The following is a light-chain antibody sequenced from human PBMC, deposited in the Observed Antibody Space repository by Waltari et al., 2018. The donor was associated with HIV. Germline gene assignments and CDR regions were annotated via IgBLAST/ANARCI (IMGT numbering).Light chain of an antibody. CDR3: SSYTSSSTVV. V-gene: IGLV2-14*01. J-gene: IGLJ2*01. CDR1: SRDVGGYKY. Sequence: QSALTQPASVSGSPGQSITISCTGTSRDVGGYKYVSWYQQHPGKAPKLMIYDVSNRPSGVSNRCSGSKSGNTASLTISGLQAEDEADYYCSSYTSSSTVVFGGGTKLTVL. CDR2: DVS.